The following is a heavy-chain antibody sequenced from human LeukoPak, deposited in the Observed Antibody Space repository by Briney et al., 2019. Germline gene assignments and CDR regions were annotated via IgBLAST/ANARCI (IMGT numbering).Heavy chain of an antibody. J-gene: IGHJ4*02. V-gene: IGHV4-59*02. Sequence: PSETLSLTCTVSGGSVSSFYWNWIRQPPGKGLEWIGYIYYSGSTNYNPSLKSRVTISVDTSKNQFSLKLTSVTAADTAVYFCARSFSSSWQYFDYWGQGTLVTVSS. CDR2: IYYSGST. CDR3: ARSFSSSWQYFDY. D-gene: IGHD6-13*01. CDR1: GGSVSSFY.